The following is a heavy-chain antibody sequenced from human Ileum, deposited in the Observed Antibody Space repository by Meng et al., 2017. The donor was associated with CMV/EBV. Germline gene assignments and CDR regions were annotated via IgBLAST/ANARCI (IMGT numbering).Heavy chain of an antibody. CDR2: IRSKTDGGTQ. Sequence: EWQLVESGGVLVKPWGSLVLSCAASGFTFSNVWMSWVRQAPGKGLEWVGRIRSKTDGGTQDYAAPVNGRFTISRDDSKNMLYLQMNNLKSEDTALYYCSTGGHYSSDWGQGTLVTVSS. V-gene: IGHV3-15*05. CDR3: STGGHYSSD. J-gene: IGHJ4*02. CDR1: GFTFSNVW. D-gene: IGHD3-22*01.